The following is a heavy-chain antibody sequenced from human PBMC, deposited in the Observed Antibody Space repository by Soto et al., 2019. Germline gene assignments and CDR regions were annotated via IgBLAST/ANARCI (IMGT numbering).Heavy chain of an antibody. J-gene: IGHJ6*02. D-gene: IGHD3-22*01. CDR2: IYSGGST. CDR1: GFTVSSNY. V-gene: IGHV3-66*01. Sequence: GGSLRLSCAAYGFTVSSNYMSWVRQAPGKGLEWVSVIYSGGSTYYADSVKGRFTISRDNSKNTLYLQMNSLRAEDTAVSYCGSYYDWYSHSHDGIDVCSQGSTVTVSS. CDR3: GSYYDWYSHSHDGIDV.